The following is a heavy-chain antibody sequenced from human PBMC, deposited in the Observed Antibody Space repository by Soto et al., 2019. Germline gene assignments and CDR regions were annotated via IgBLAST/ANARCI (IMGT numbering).Heavy chain of an antibody. D-gene: IGHD6-19*01. J-gene: IGHJ5*02. CDR3: ARDTSIAVAGIRFDT. Sequence: ASVKVSCKASGCTFSSYTISWVRQAPGQGLEWMGRIIPYIGKQNYAQKLQGRVTMTTDTSTSTAYMELRSLRSDDTAVYYCARDTSIAVAGIRFDTWGQGNLVTVSS. CDR2: IIPYIGKQ. V-gene: IGHV1-18*01. CDR1: GCTFSSYT.